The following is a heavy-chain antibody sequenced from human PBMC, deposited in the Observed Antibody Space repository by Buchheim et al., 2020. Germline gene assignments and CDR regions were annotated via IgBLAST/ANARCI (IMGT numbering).Heavy chain of an antibody. D-gene: IGHD2-21*02. J-gene: IGHJ6*02. CDR3: AKDLAYCGGDCYSGLIYYYGMDV. CDR1: GFTFSSYG. CDR2: ISYDGSNK. V-gene: IGHV3-30*18. Sequence: QVQLVESGGGVVQPGRSLRLSCAASGFTFSSYGMHWVRQAPGKGLEWVAVISYDGSNKYYADSVKGRFTISRDNSKNKLYLQMNSLRAEDTAVYYCAKDLAYCGGDCYSGLIYYYGMDVWGQGTT.